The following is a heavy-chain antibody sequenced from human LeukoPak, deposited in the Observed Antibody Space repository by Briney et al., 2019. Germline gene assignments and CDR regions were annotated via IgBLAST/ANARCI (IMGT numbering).Heavy chain of an antibody. D-gene: IGHD5-24*01. CDR1: GFTFSSYG. CDR2: IRSDENNK. CDR3: ARDPRDGYYFFDY. V-gene: IGHV3-30*02. J-gene: IGHJ4*02. Sequence: GGSLRLSCVTSGFTFSSYGMRWVRQAPGKGLEWVSNIRSDENNKYYADSVKGRFTISRDNAKNTMYLEMNSLRAEDTAVYYCARDPRDGYYFFDYWGQGTLVTVSS.